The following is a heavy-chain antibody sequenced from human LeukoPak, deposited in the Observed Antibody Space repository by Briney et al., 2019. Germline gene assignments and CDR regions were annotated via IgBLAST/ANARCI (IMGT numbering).Heavy chain of an antibody. Sequence: PGGSLRLSCAASGFTVNSNYMSWVRQAPGKGLEWVSAVSSSGGRTYYADSVKGRFTISRDNSKNTLYVQMSSLRAEDTAVYYCAKESPYDSSGRLYYSDYWGQGTLVAVSS. J-gene: IGHJ4*02. CDR2: VSSSGGRT. CDR3: AKESPYDSSGRLYYSDY. D-gene: IGHD3-22*01. CDR1: GFTVNSNY. V-gene: IGHV3-23*01.